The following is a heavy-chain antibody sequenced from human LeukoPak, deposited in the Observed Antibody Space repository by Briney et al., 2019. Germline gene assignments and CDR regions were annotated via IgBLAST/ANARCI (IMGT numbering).Heavy chain of an antibody. V-gene: IGHV3-74*01. J-gene: IGHJ6*03. CDR2: INTDGSST. Sequence: EGSLRLSCVASGFTVSSFYMYWVRQAPGKGLVYISRINTDGSSTGYADSAQGRFTISRDNARNTLYLQMNSLRGEDTAMYYCARAPGSSIVAPSRRWDYFYMDVWGKGTTVTVSS. CDR3: ARAPGSSIVAPSRRWDYFYMDV. D-gene: IGHD6-6*01. CDR1: GFTVSSFY.